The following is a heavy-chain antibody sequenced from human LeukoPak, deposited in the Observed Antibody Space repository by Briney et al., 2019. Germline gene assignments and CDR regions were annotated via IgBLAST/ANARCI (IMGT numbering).Heavy chain of an antibody. Sequence: PSETLSLTCTVSGDSISSYYWSWIRQPPGKGLEWIGSIYYSGSTYYNPSLKSRVTISVDTSKNQFSLKLSSVTAADTAVYYCARTEKTSSGYYEAAFDIWGQGTMVTVSS. CDR2: IYYSGST. D-gene: IGHD3-22*01. V-gene: IGHV4-39*01. CDR3: ARTEKTSSGYYEAAFDI. CDR1: GDSISSYY. J-gene: IGHJ3*02.